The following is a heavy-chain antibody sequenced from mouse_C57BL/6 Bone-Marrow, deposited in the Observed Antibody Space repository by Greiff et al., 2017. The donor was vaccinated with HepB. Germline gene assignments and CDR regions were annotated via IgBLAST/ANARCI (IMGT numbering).Heavy chain of an antibody. D-gene: IGHD1-1*01. V-gene: IGHV6-6*01. CDR1: GFTFSDAW. J-gene: IGHJ1*03. CDR2: IRNKANNHAT. CDR3: TRPLVTTVVPYWYFDV. Sequence: EVKLMESGGGLVQPGGSMKLSCAASGFTFSDAWMDWVRQSPEKGLEWVAEIRNKANNHATYYAESVKGRFTISRDDSKSSVYLQMNSLRAEDTGIYYCTRPLVTTVVPYWYFDVWGTGTTVTVSS.